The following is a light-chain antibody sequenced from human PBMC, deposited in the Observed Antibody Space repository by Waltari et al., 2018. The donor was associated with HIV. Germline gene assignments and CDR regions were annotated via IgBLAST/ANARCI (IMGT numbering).Light chain of an antibody. CDR3: HSSDSSGTYV. V-gene: IGLV3-25*03. J-gene: IGLJ1*01. CDR2: KDN. Sequence: SYELTQPPSVSASPGPTARITCFGDELPKQSAYWYQQKPGQAPVLVIYKDNERPSGIPERFSGSSSGTTVTLTISGVQAEDEADYYCHSSDSSGTYVFGPGTQVTVL. CDR1: ELPKQS.